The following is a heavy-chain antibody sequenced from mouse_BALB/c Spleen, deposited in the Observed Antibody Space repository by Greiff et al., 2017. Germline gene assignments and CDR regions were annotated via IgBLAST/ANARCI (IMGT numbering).Heavy chain of an antibody. D-gene: IGHD2-3*01. CDR3: TRVGLLVTTDYAMDY. J-gene: IGHJ4*01. CDR2: ISSGGSYT. Sequence: EVQVVESGGGLVKPGGSLKLSCAASGFTFSSYTMSWVRQTPEKRLEWVATISSGGSYTYYPDSVKGRFTISRDNAKNTLYLQMSSLKSEDTAMYYCTRVGLLVTTDYAMDYWGQGTSVTVSS. V-gene: IGHV5-6-4*01. CDR1: GFTFSSYT.